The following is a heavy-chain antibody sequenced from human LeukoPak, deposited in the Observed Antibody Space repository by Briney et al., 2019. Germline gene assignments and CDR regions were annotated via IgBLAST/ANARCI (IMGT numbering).Heavy chain of an antibody. CDR1: GGSISSYD. CDR2: IYYSGST. CDR3: AKNGQSGFSFDP. D-gene: IGHD3-3*01. V-gene: IGHV4-59*01. J-gene: IGHJ5*02. Sequence: SETLSLTCTVSGGSISSYDWSWIRQPPGKGLEWIGYIYYSGSTNYNPSLKSRVTISVDTSKNQFSLKLSSVTAADTAVYYCAKNGQSGFSFDPWGQGTLVTVSS.